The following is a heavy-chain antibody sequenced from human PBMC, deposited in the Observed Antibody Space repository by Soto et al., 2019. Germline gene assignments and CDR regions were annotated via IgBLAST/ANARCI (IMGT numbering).Heavy chain of an antibody. J-gene: IGHJ4*02. CDR1: GYTFTSYG. CDR3: ARDRPYSSSSKEAPGTPLGVDY. V-gene: IGHV1-18*01. CDR2: ISAYNGNT. D-gene: IGHD6-6*01. Sequence: QVQLVQSGAEVKKPGASVKVSCKASGYTFTSYGISWVRQAPGQGLEWMGWISAYNGNTNYAQKLQGRVTMTTDTSTSTAYMELRSLRSDDTAVYYCARDRPYSSSSKEAPGTPLGVDYWGQGTLVTVSS.